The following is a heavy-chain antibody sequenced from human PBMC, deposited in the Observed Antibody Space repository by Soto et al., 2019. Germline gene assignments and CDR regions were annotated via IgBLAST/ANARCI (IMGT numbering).Heavy chain of an antibody. J-gene: IGHJ6*02. CDR2: INHSGST. V-gene: IGHV4-34*01. Sequence: SENLSLTCAVYGGSFSGYYWSWIRQPPGKGLEWIGEINHSGSTNYNPSLKSRVTISVDTSKNQFSLKLSSVTAADTAVYYCARGGRWLRYGMDVWGQGTTVTVS. D-gene: IGHD5-12*01. CDR3: ARGGRWLRYGMDV. CDR1: GGSFSGYY.